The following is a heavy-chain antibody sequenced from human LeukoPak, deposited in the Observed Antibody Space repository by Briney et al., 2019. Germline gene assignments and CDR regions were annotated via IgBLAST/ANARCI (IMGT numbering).Heavy chain of an antibody. CDR1: GDSISSSSYY. CDR2: ISSSGST. J-gene: IGHJ3*02. CDR3: ARGPYSYDSSGAFDI. D-gene: IGHD3-22*01. V-gene: IGHV4-61*02. Sequence: SETLSLTCTVSGDSISSSSYYWSWIRQPAGKGLEWIGRISSSGSTNYNPSLKSRVTISVDTSKNQFSLKLSSVTAADTAVYFCARGPYSYDSSGAFDIWGQGTMVTVSS.